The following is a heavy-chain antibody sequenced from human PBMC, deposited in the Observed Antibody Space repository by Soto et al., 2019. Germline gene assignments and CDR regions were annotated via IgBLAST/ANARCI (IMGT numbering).Heavy chain of an antibody. CDR1: GYTFTSYG. V-gene: IGHV1-18*01. CDR2: ISAYNGNT. D-gene: IGHD3-3*01. CDR3: ARDTYYDFWSGPTYYFDY. J-gene: IGHJ4*02. Sequence: VKVSCKASGYTFTSYGISWVRQAPGQGLEWMGWISAYNGNTNYAQKLQGRVTMTTDTSTSTAYMELRSLRSDDTAVYYCARDTYYDFWSGPTYYFDYWGQGTLVTVSS.